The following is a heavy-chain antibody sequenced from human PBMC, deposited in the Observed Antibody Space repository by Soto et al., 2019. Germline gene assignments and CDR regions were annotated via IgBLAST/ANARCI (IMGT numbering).Heavy chain of an antibody. V-gene: IGHV3-33*01. CDR3: ARDRRRASTYYYYGMDV. J-gene: IGHJ6*02. D-gene: IGHD6-6*01. CDR2: IWYDGSNK. Sequence: QVQLVESGGGVVQPGRSLRLSCAASGFTFSSYGMHWVRQAPGKGLEWVAVIWYDGSNKYYADSVKGRFTISRDNSKNTLYLQINSLRAEDTAVYYCARDRRRASTYYYYGMDVWGQGTTVTVSS. CDR1: GFTFSSYG.